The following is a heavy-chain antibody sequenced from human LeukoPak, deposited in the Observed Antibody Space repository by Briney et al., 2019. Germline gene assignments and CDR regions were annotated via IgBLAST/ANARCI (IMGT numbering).Heavy chain of an antibody. CDR2: MNPNSGNT. V-gene: IGHV1-8*03. CDR1: GYTFTSYD. CDR3: ARDESSSYAIDY. J-gene: IGHJ4*02. Sequence: ASVKVSCKASGYTFTSYDISWVRQATGQGLEWMGWMNPNSGNTGYAQKFQGRVTITRNTSISTAYMELSSLRSEDTAVYYCARDESSSYAIDYWGQGTLVTVSS. D-gene: IGHD6-13*01.